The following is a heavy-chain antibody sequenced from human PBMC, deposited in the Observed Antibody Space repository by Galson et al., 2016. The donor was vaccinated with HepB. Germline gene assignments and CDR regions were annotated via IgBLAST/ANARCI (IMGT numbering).Heavy chain of an antibody. D-gene: IGHD4-17*01. J-gene: IGHJ1*01. CDR3: AGGDGGDLRH. CDR1: GFSFSTSS. V-gene: IGHV3-48*01. Sequence: SLRLSCAASGFSFSTSSMSWVRQAPGKGLDWVASISSRSSTMYYAHSVRGRFTISRDNAKNSLFLQMNSLRAEDTANYFCAGGDGGDLRHWGQGTLVTVSS. CDR2: ISSRSSTM.